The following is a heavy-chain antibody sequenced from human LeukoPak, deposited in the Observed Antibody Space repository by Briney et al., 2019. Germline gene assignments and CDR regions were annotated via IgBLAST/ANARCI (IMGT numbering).Heavy chain of an antibody. D-gene: IGHD5-12*01. V-gene: IGHV4-59*12. CDR2: IYHSGTT. CDR1: GRSISSYY. Sequence: SETLSLTCTFYGRSISSYYWSWIRQPPGKGLEWIGSIYHSGTTYNNPSLKSRVTISEDTSKNQFSLKLNSVTAADTAVYYCARDGGYGGYDDYWGQGNLVTVSS. CDR3: ARDGGYGGYDDY. J-gene: IGHJ4*02.